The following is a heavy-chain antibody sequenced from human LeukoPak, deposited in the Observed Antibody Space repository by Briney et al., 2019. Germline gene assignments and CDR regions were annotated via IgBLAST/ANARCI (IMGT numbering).Heavy chain of an antibody. CDR3: ARSRSGYYGDVDY. CDR1: GGSISSDGYY. J-gene: IGHJ4*02. Sequence: PSETLSLTCTVSGGSISSDGYYWGWIRQHPGKGLEWIGHIYYSGSTYYNPSLKSRVTISVDTSKNQFSLKLTSVTAADTAVYYCARSRSGYYGDVDYWGQGTLVAVSS. D-gene: IGHD3-3*01. V-gene: IGHV4-31*03. CDR2: IYYSGST.